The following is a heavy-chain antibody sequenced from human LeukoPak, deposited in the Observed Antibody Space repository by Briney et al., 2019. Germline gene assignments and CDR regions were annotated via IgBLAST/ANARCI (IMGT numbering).Heavy chain of an antibody. V-gene: IGHV4-31*03. J-gene: IGHJ6*04. Sequence: SETLSLTCTVSGGSISSGGYYWSWIRQHPGKGLEWIGYIYYSGSTYYNPSLKSRVTISVDTSKNQFSLKLSSVTAADTAVYYCARGVPDYYYYGMVVWGKGTTVTVSS. CDR1: GGSISSGGYY. D-gene: IGHD2-2*01. CDR3: ARGVPDYYYYGMVV. CDR2: IYYSGST.